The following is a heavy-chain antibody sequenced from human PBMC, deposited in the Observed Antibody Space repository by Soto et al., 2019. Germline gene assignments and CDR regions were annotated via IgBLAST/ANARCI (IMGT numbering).Heavy chain of an antibody. Sequence: QVHLQESGPGLVKPSETLSLTCTVSGDSMDGFFWTWIRQPPGKGLEWIAYMYSAANINYSPSLRSRATISLDTSNNQFSLKLSSVTAADSAVYYCARLARSTGWSHFDYWGQGTLVTVSS. V-gene: IGHV4-59*13. CDR2: MYSAANI. D-gene: IGHD6-19*01. J-gene: IGHJ4*02. CDR1: GDSMDGFF. CDR3: ARLARSTGWSHFDY.